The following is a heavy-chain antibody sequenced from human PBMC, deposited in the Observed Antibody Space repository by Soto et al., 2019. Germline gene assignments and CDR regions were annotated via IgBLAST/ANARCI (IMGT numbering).Heavy chain of an antibody. J-gene: IGHJ5*02. CDR1: GYTFTSYG. D-gene: IGHD2-2*01. Sequence: ASVKVSCKASGYTFTSYGISWVRQAPGQGLEWMGWISAYNGNTNYAQKLQGRVTMTTDTSTSTAYMELRSLRSDDTAVYYCARDVVLVPAAIPHCRFDPWGQGTLVTVSS. CDR3: ARDVVLVPAAIPHCRFDP. V-gene: IGHV1-18*01. CDR2: ISAYNGNT.